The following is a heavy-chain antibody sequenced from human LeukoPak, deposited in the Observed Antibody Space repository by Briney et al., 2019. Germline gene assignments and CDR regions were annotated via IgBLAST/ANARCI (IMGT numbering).Heavy chain of an antibody. CDR2: IFYSGTT. CDR1: GGSINNSY. Sequence: PSETLSLTCTVSGGSINNSYWTWIRQPPGKGLEWIGYIFYSGTTSYNPSLKSRVTMSVDTSKNHFSLKLSSVTATDTAVYYCARANVVTAIDYWGQGTLVTVSS. D-gene: IGHD2-21*02. CDR3: ARANVVTAIDY. V-gene: IGHV4-59*01. J-gene: IGHJ4*02.